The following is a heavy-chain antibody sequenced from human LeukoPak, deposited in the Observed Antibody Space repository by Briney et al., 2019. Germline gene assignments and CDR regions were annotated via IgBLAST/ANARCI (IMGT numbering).Heavy chain of an antibody. CDR3: AGRRGSSFDY. CDR2: LFGGDTI. V-gene: IGHV3-53*01. CDR1: GFSVSAHY. J-gene: IGHJ4*02. D-gene: IGHD1-26*01. Sequence: GGSLRLSCAAPGFSVSAHYMSWVRQAPEKGLEWVSTLFGGDTIDYTDSVKGRFTISRDNSGNTLYLQMNNLRADDTAVYYCAGRRGSSFDYWGRGTQVIVSS.